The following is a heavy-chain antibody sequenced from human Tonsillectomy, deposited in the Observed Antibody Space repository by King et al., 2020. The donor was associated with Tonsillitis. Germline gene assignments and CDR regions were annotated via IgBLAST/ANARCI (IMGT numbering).Heavy chain of an antibody. CDR1: GYSISSGFY. Sequence: QMQLQESGPGLVKPSETLSLTCAVSGYSISSGFYWGWIRQPPGKGLEWIGSIYHSGSTYYNLSLKSRVTISVDTSKNQFSLKLSSLTAADTAVYYCGRAQNWVQLLDYWGQGTLVTVSS. D-gene: IGHD5-24*01. V-gene: IGHV4-38-2*01. CDR2: IYHSGST. CDR3: GRAQNWVQLLDY. J-gene: IGHJ4*02.